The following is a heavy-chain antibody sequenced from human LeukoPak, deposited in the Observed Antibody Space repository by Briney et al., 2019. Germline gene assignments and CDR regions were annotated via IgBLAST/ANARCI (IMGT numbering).Heavy chain of an antibody. CDR1: GGSISSYY. V-gene: IGHV4-59*01. CDR3: ASHSSSWAYYYYMDV. Sequence: PSETLSLTCTVSGGSISSYYWSWIRQPPGKGLEWIWYIYYSGSTNYNPSLKSRVTISVDTSKNQFSLKLSSVTAADTAVYYCASHSSSWAYYYYMDVWGKGTTVTVSS. J-gene: IGHJ6*03. D-gene: IGHD6-13*01. CDR2: IYYSGST.